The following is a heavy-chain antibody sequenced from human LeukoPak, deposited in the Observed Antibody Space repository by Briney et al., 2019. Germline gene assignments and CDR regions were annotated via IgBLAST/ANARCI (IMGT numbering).Heavy chain of an antibody. V-gene: IGHV1-69*05. D-gene: IGHD1-26*01. Sequence: GSSVKVSCKASGGTFSSYAISWVRQAPGKGLEWMGGIIPIFGTANYAQKFQGRVTITTDESTSTAYMELSSLRSEDTAVYYCAGYSGSYRGFDYWGQGTLVTVSS. J-gene: IGHJ4*02. CDR3: AGYSGSYRGFDY. CDR1: GGTFSSYA. CDR2: IIPIFGTA.